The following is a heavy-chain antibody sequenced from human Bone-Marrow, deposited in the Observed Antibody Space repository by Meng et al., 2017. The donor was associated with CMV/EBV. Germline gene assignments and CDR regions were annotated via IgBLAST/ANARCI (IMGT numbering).Heavy chain of an antibody. Sequence: ASVKVSCKASGYTFTSYYMHWVRQAPGQGLEWMGIINPSGGSTSYAQKFQGRVTMTRDTSTSTVYMELSSLRSEDTAVYYCAREASCSSTSCYTMVYFDYWGQGTLVTFSS. D-gene: IGHD2-2*02. V-gene: IGHV1-46*01. CDR3: AREASCSSTSCYTMVYFDY. CDR2: INPSGGST. J-gene: IGHJ4*02. CDR1: GYTFTSYY.